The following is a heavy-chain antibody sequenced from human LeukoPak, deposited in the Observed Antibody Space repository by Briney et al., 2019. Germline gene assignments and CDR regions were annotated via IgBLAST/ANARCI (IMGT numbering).Heavy chain of an antibody. J-gene: IGHJ4*02. D-gene: IGHD5-18*01. CDR1: GGTFSSYA. CDR3: AGGYSYGYVSLDY. CDR2: IIPIFGTA. V-gene: IGHV1-69*13. Sequence: GASVKVSCKASGGTFSSYAISWVRQAPGQGLEWMGGIIPIFGTANYAQKFQGRVTITADEPTSTAYMELSSLRSEDTAVYYCAGGYSYGYVSLDYWGQGTLVTVSS.